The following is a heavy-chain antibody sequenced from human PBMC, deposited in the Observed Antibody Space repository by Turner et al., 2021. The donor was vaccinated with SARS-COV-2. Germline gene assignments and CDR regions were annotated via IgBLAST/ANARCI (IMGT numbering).Heavy chain of an antibody. Sequence: QITLKESGPTLVKPTQTLTLTCTFSGFSLSISGLGVGWIRQPPGKSLEWLALIYWDEDKRYSPSLRSRLTVTKDTYKNQVVLTVTKREEADTATYSCARTLGSGWYQGQLYVDYWGQGTLVTVSS. D-gene: IGHD6-19*01. CDR1: GFSLSISGLG. V-gene: IGHV2-5*02. CDR2: IYWDEDK. CDR3: ARTLGSGWYQGQLYVDY. J-gene: IGHJ4*02.